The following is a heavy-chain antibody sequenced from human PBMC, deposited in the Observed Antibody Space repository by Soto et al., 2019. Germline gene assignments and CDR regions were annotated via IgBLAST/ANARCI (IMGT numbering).Heavy chain of an antibody. CDR2: IWYDGSNK. Sequence: GGSLRLSCAASGFTFSSYGMHWVRQAPGKGLEWVAVIWYDGSNKYYADSVKGRFTISRDNSKNTLYLQMNSLRAEDTAVYYCARGFPLRSYGSYHGMDVWGQGTTVTVSS. CDR1: GFTFSSYG. CDR3: ARGFPLRSYGSYHGMDV. V-gene: IGHV3-33*01. D-gene: IGHD5-18*01. J-gene: IGHJ6*02.